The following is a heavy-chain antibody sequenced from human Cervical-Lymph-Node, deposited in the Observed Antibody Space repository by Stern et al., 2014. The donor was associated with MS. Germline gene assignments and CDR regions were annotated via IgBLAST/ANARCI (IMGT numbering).Heavy chain of an antibody. V-gene: IGHV4-31*03. CDR1: GDSITSGGYY. J-gene: IGHJ5*02. CDR3: ARAYYYDSSSYLPPAWWLDP. D-gene: IGHD3-22*01. Sequence: QLQLQESGPGLVKPSQTLSLTCTVSGDSITSGGYYWSWIRQLPGKGLESIGHMDYTGTSYYNPSLKSRVTISMGTSENQFSLRLTSVTAADTAVYYCARAYYYDSSSYLPPAWWLDPWGQGTLVTVSS. CDR2: MDYTGTS.